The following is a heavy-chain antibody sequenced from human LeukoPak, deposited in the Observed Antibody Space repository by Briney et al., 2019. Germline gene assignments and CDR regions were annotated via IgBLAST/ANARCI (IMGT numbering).Heavy chain of an antibody. J-gene: IGHJ4*02. CDR2: INPNSGGT. V-gene: IGHV1-2*02. CDR3: ARSFAVFGVVIFDY. CDR1: GYTFTGYY. Sequence: ASVKVSCKASGYTFTGYYMHWVRQAPGQGLEWMGWINPNSGGTNYAQKFQGRVTMTRDTSISTVYMELSRLRSDDTAVYYCARSFAVFGVVIFDYWGQGTLVTVSS. D-gene: IGHD3-3*01.